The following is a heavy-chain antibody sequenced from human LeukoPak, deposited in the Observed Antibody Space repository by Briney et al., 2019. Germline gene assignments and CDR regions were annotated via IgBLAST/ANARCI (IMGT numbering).Heavy chain of an antibody. CDR3: ATAHRIDP. D-gene: IGHD3-10*01. J-gene: IGHJ5*02. CDR1: GYTLTELS. CDR2: FDPYDGET. V-gene: IGHV1-24*01. Sequence: ASVNVSCKFSGYTLTELSMHWVRQAPGKGLEGMGGFDPYDGETIYAHKFQGRVTMTEETSTDTAYMELSSLRSEATAGYYCATAHRIDPWGQGTLVTVSS.